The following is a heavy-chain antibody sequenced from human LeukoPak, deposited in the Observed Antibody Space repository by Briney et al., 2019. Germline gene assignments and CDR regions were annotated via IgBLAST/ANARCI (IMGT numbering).Heavy chain of an antibody. J-gene: IGHJ6*03. Sequence: SVKVSCKASGGTFSSYAISWVRQAPGQGLEWMGRIIPIFGTANYAQKFQGRVTITADESTSTAYMELSSLRSEDTAVYYCASKQPRGEDYYYYYMDVWGKGTTVTVSS. CDR3: ASKQPRGEDYYYYYMDV. CDR2: IIPIFGTA. V-gene: IGHV1-69*13. CDR1: GGTFSSYA. D-gene: IGHD3-16*01.